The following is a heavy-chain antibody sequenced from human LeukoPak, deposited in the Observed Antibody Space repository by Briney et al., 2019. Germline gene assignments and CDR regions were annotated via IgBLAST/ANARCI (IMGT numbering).Heavy chain of an antibody. J-gene: IGHJ4*02. Sequence: ASVKVSCKASGYTFTSYDINWVRQATGQGLEWMGWMNPTSGNTGYAQKFQGRVTMTRNTSISTAYMELSSLRSEDTAVYCGARGRLSSGWYVLTGYWGQGTLVTVSS. D-gene: IGHD6-19*01. CDR1: GYTFTSYD. CDR3: ARGRLSSGWYVLTGY. V-gene: IGHV1-8*01. CDR2: MNPTSGNT.